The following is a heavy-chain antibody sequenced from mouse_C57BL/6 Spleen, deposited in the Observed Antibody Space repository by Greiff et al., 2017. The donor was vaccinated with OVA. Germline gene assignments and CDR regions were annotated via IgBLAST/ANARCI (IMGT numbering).Heavy chain of an antibody. J-gene: IGHJ3*01. CDR2: IDPSDSYT. CDR3: ASPVTTVAV. D-gene: IGHD1-1*01. Sequence: QVQLQQPGAELVKPGASVKLSCKASGYTFTSYWMQWVKQRPGQGLEWIGEIDPSDSYTNYNQKFKGKATLTVDTSSSTAYMQLSSLTSEDSAVYYCASPVTTVAVWGQGTLVTVSA. CDR1: GYTFTSYW. V-gene: IGHV1-50*01.